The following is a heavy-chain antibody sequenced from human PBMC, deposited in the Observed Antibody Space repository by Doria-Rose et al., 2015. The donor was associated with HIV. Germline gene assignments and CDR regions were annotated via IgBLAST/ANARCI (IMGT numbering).Heavy chain of an antibody. CDR1: GFTFSSHR. V-gene: IGHV3-21*01. CDR2: LSSTSAYI. D-gene: IGHD3-10*01. Sequence: EVQLLESGGGLVRPGGSLRLSCATSGFTFSSHRINWVRQAPGQGLEWVSSLSSTSAYINYADSVRGRFTISRDNARNSLYLQMDSLRAEDTAIYYCATGVTLDYWGQGTLVTVSS. J-gene: IGHJ4*02. CDR3: ATGVTLDY.